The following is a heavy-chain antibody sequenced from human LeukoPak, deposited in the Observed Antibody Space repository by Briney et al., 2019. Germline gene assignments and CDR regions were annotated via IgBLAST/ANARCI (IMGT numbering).Heavy chain of an antibody. Sequence: PGGSLRLSCTASDFTVRSFYMSWVRRAPGKGLEWGSAIYGGHGSFYADSVKGRFTISRDNSMNTLYLQMNRLRAEDTAVYYCARGDYVWGTYPGAFDIWGQGTKVTVSS. J-gene: IGHJ3*02. V-gene: IGHV3-66*01. CDR1: DFTVRSFY. D-gene: IGHD3-16*02. CDR2: IYGGHGS. CDR3: ARGDYVWGTYPGAFDI.